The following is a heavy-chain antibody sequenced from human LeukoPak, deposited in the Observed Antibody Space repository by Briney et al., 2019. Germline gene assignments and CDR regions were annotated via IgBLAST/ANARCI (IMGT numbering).Heavy chain of an antibody. CDR1: GFILSDYY. CDR2: SSSSGSTI. J-gene: IGHJ4*02. Sequence: PGGSLRLSCAASGFILSDYYMSWIRQAPGKGLEWVSYSSSSGSTIYYADSVKGRFAISRDNAKNSLYLQMNSLRAEDTAVYYCARRRDFIDHWGQGTLVTVSS. V-gene: IGHV3-11*01. CDR3: ARRRDFIDH. D-gene: IGHD3/OR15-3a*01.